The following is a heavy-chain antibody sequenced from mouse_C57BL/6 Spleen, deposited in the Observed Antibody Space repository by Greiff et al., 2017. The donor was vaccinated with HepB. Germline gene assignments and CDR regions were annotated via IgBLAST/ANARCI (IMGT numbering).Heavy chain of an antibody. CDR2: IRNKANGYTT. Sequence: EVKLMESGGGLVQPGGSLSLSCAASGFTFTDYYMSWVRQPPGKALEWLGFIRNKANGYTTEYSASVKGRFTISRDNSQSILYLQMNALRAEDSATYYCARYGLRGSFDYWGQGTTLTVSS. J-gene: IGHJ2*01. D-gene: IGHD1-1*01. CDR3: ARYGLRGSFDY. V-gene: IGHV7-3*01. CDR1: GFTFTDYY.